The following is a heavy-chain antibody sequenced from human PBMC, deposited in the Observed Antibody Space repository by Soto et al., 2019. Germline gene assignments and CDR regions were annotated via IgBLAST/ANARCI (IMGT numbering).Heavy chain of an antibody. J-gene: IGHJ5*02. CDR2: IYYSGST. D-gene: IGHD5-18*01. CDR1: GGSISSYY. Sequence: SETLSLTCTVSGGSISSYYCIWIRQPPGKGLEWIGYIYYSGSTNYNPSLKSRVTISVDTSKNQFSLKLSSVTAADTAVYYCARRYGYSFAPWGQGTLVTVSS. CDR3: ARRYGYSFAP. V-gene: IGHV4-59*08.